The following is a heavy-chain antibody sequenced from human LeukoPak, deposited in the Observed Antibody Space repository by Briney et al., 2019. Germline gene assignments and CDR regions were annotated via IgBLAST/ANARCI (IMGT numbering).Heavy chain of an antibody. J-gene: IGHJ4*02. CDR1: GGTFISYT. CDR2: IIPILGIA. Sequence: ASVKVSCKASGGTFISYTIIWVRQAPGQGLEWMGRIIPILGIANYAQKFQGRVTITADKSTSTAYMELSSLRSEDTAVYYCARVSPDGYFDYWGQGALVTVSS. V-gene: IGHV1-69*02. D-gene: IGHD2/OR15-2a*01. CDR3: ARVSPDGYFDY.